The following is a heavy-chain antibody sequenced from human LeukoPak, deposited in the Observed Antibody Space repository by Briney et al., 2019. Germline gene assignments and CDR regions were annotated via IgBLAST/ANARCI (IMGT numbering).Heavy chain of an antibody. Sequence: SETLSLTCTVSGGSISSYYWSWIRQPAGKGLEWIGRIYTSGSTNYNPSLKSRVTMSVDTSNNQFSLKLSSVTAADTAVYYCARAGYCSSTSCYFQGYYYYYMDVWGKGTTVTVSS. CDR2: IYTSGST. J-gene: IGHJ6*03. V-gene: IGHV4-4*07. CDR1: GGSISSYY. D-gene: IGHD2-2*01. CDR3: ARAGYCSSTSCYFQGYYYYYMDV.